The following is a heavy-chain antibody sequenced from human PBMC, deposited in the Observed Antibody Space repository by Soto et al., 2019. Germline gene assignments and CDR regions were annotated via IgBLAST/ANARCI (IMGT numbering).Heavy chain of an antibody. D-gene: IGHD1-26*01. Sequence: PGGSLRLSCAASGFTFSSYAMSWVRQAPGKGLEWVSAISGSGGSTCYADSVKGRFTISRDNSKNTLYLQMNSLRAEDTAVYYCAKDRHSGSYLFDYWGQGTLVTVSS. CDR3: AKDRHSGSYLFDY. CDR2: ISGSGGST. J-gene: IGHJ4*02. CDR1: GFTFSSYA. V-gene: IGHV3-23*01.